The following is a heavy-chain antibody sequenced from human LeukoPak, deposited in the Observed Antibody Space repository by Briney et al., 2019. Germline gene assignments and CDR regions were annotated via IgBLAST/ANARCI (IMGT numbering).Heavy chain of an antibody. CDR2: IWYDGSNK. CDR3: ARDKEAVAVYYFDY. J-gene: IGHJ4*02. V-gene: IGHV3-33*01. Sequence: GGSLRLSCAASGFTLSSYGMHWVSQAPGKGLEWVAVIWYDGSNKYYADSVKGRFTISRDNSKNTLYLQMNSLRAEDTAVYYCARDKEAVAVYYFDYWGQGALVTVSS. D-gene: IGHD6-19*01. CDR1: GFTLSSYG.